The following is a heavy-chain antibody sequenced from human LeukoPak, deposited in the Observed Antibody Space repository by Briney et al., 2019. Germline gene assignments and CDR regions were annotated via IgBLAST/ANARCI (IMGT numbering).Heavy chain of an antibody. CDR1: GGSISSYY. CDR2: MYYSGST. V-gene: IGHV4-59*01. Sequence: SETLSLTCTVSGGSISSYYWSWIRQPPGKGLEWIGYMYYSGSTNYNPSLKSRVTISVDMSKNQVSLKLSSVTAADTAVYYCARVRGGRQHYYYYMDVWGKGTTVTVSS. J-gene: IGHJ6*03. CDR3: ARVRGGRQHYYYYMDV. D-gene: IGHD2-15*01.